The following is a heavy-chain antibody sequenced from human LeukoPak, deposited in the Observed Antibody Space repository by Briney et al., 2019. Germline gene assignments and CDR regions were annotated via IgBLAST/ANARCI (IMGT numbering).Heavy chain of an antibody. V-gene: IGHV3-23*01. J-gene: IGHJ4*02. CDR3: SKWGDYDVLTGYYDSDF. CDR2: IVGSGGST. Sequence: GGSLRLSCAASGFTFSNYAMSWVRQAPGKGLEWVSAIVGSGGSTYYADSVKGRFSISRGNSKNTLFLQMNSLRVEDTALYHCSKWGDYDVLTGYYDSDFWGQGTLVTVSS. CDR1: GFTFSNYA. D-gene: IGHD3-9*01.